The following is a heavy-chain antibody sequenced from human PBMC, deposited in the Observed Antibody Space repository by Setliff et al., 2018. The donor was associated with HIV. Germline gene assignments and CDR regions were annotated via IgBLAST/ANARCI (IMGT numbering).Heavy chain of an antibody. Sequence: SETLSLTCAVSGGSINTTNTYWGWIRQPPGKGLEWIGYVYYSGSTNYNPSLKSRVTMSVDTSKNQFSLKLSSVTAADTAVYYCAREGTWNYYDTSGGPDAFDIWGQGTMVTVSS. CDR1: GGSINTTNTY. D-gene: IGHD3-22*01. V-gene: IGHV4-61*05. J-gene: IGHJ3*02. CDR2: VYYSGST. CDR3: AREGTWNYYDTSGGPDAFDI.